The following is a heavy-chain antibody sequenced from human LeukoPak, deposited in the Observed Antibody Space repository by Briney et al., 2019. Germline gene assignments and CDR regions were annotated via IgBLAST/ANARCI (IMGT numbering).Heavy chain of an antibody. CDR3: ASKAVAGFDAFDI. D-gene: IGHD6-19*01. V-gene: IGHV5-51*01. Sequence: GESLKISCKGSGYSFTSDWIAWVRQMPGKGLEWMGIIYPGDSDTRYSPSFQGQITISADKSISTAYLQWSSLKASDTAMYYCASKAVAGFDAFDIWGQGTMVTVSS. CDR2: IYPGDSDT. J-gene: IGHJ3*02. CDR1: GYSFTSDW.